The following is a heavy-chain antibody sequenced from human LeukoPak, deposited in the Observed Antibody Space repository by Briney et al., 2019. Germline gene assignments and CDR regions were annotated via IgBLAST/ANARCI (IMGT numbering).Heavy chain of an antibody. CDR3: TTLNPVDIEVADQFDY. CDR2: IKSKTDGRTT. V-gene: IGHV3-15*01. D-gene: IGHD6-19*01. Sequence: PGGSLRVSCAASGFTFSNAWMSWVRQAPGKGLEWVGRIKSKTDGRTTDYAAPVKGRFTISRDDSKNTLYLQMNSLKTEDTAVYYCTTLNPVDIEVADQFDYWGQGTLVTVSS. J-gene: IGHJ4*02. CDR1: GFTFSNAW.